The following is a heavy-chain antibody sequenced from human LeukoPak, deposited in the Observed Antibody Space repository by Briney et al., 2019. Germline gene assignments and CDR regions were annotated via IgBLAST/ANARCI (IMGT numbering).Heavy chain of an antibody. V-gene: IGHV4-61*01. Sequence: SETLSLTCTVSGGSVSSGSYYWSWIRQPPGKGLEWIGYIYYSGSTNYNPSLKSRVTISVDTSKNQFSLKLSSVTAADTAVYYCARFRAYDSSGYDYYYYYGMDVWGQGTTVTVSS. D-gene: IGHD3-22*01. CDR1: GGSVSSGSYY. CDR3: ARFRAYDSSGYDYYYYYGMDV. J-gene: IGHJ6*02. CDR2: IYYSGST.